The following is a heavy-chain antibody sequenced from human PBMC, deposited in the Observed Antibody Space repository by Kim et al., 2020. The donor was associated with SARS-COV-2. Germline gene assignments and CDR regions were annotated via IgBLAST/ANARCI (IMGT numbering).Heavy chain of an antibody. D-gene: IGHD2-2*01. J-gene: IGHJ5*02. CDR2: ISSSGGTI. CDR3: ARLSSTSVFQTLGWFDP. V-gene: IGHV3-11*01. Sequence: GGSLRLSCAASGFTFSDYYMSWIRQAPGKGLEWVSYISSSGGTIYYADSVKGRFTISRDNAKNSLYLQMNSLRAEDTAVYYCARLSSTSVFQTLGWFDPWGQGTLVTVSS. CDR1: GFTFSDYY.